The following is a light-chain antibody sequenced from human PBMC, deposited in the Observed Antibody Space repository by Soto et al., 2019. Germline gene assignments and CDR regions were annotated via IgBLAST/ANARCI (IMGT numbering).Light chain of an antibody. CDR2: DAS. J-gene: IGKJ1*01. CDR3: QQCGGSPT. V-gene: IGKV1-5*01. CDR1: QSISRW. Sequence: DIQMTQSPSTLSASVGDRVTITCRASQSISRWLAWYQQKPGKAPKLLMYDASSRTTGIPDRFSGSGSGTDFTLTISRLEPEDFAMYYCQQCGGSPTFGQGTKVDIK.